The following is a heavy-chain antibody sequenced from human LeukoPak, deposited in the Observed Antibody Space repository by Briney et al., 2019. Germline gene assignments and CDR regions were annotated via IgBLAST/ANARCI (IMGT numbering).Heavy chain of an antibody. Sequence: AGGSLRLSCAASGFTFDDYAMHWVRQAPGKGLEWVSGISWNSGSIGYADSVKGRFTISRDNAKNSLYLQMNSLRAEDMALYYCAKVGRVVTGEYYFDYWGQGTLVTVSS. CDR2: ISWNSGSI. CDR1: GFTFDDYA. CDR3: AKVGRVVTGEYYFDY. J-gene: IGHJ4*02. V-gene: IGHV3-9*03. D-gene: IGHD3-22*01.